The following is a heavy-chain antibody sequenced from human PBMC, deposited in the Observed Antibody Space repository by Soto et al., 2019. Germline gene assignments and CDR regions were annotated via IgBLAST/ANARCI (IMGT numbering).Heavy chain of an antibody. J-gene: IGHJ4*02. Sequence: LSQTLSITCAISGDSVSSNTAAWNWIRSSPSRGLEWLGRTYYRSNWRHDYAVSVKSRITVNPDTSKNHFSLQLNSVTPDDTAVYYCARGVAGSGFDLWGQGTLVTVSS. CDR3: ARGVAGSGFDL. V-gene: IGHV6-1*01. CDR2: TYYRSNWRH. D-gene: IGHD6-19*01. CDR1: GDSVSSNTAA.